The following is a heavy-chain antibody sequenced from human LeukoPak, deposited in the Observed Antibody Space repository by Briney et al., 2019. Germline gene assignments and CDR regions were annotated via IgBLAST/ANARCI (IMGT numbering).Heavy chain of an antibody. V-gene: IGHV3-33*01. CDR3: ARDRSWGSQCYFDY. Sequence: GGSLRLSCAASGFHFSTYGMHWVRQAPGKGLEWVGVIWYDGSNKIYAESVKGRFTISRDNSKNTLYLQMNRLRAEDTGVYYCARDRSWGSQCYFDYWGQGTLVTVSS. CDR2: IWYDGSNK. D-gene: IGHD7-27*01. CDR1: GFHFSTYG. J-gene: IGHJ4*02.